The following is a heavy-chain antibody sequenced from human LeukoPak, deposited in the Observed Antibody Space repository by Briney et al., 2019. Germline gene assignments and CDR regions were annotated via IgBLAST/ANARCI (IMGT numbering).Heavy chain of an antibody. J-gene: IGHJ4*02. Sequence: ASMKVSCKASGYTFTSYAMHWVRQAPGQRLEWMGWINAGNGNTKYSQKFQGRVTITRDTSASTAYMELSSLRSEDTAVYYCARDPFRYSGYDLWGQGTLVTVSS. CDR1: GYTFTSYA. CDR2: INAGNGNT. CDR3: ARDPFRYSGYDL. D-gene: IGHD5-12*01. V-gene: IGHV1-3*01.